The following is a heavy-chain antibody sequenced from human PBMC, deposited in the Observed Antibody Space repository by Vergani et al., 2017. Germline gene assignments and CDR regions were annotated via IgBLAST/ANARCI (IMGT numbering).Heavy chain of an antibody. D-gene: IGHD1-1*01. Sequence: QLQLQESGPGLVKPSETLSLTCTVSGGSISSSSYYWGWIRQPPGKGLEWIGSIYYSGRTYYNPSLKSRVTISVDTSKNQFSLKLRSVTAADTAVYYCARHLQGTTTLFYYYYYMDVWGKGTTVTVSS. V-gene: IGHV4-39*01. CDR2: IYYSGRT. CDR3: ARHLQGTTTLFYYYYYMDV. CDR1: GGSISSSSYY. J-gene: IGHJ6*03.